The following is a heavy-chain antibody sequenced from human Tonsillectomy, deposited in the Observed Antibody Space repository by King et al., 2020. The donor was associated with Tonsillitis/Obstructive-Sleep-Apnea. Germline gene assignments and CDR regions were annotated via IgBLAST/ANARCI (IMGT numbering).Heavy chain of an antibody. CDR3: AKGGLAHDAFDI. CDR1: GVSFSGYY. V-gene: IGHV4-34*01. CDR2: ISHSGST. Sequence: VQLQQWGAGLLKPSETLSLPCAVYGVSFSGYYWSWIRQPPGKGLEWIGEISHSGSTNYNPSLKSRVTISVDTSRNQLSLRLTSITAADTAVYYCAKGGLAHDAFDIWGQGTMVTVSS. J-gene: IGHJ3*02.